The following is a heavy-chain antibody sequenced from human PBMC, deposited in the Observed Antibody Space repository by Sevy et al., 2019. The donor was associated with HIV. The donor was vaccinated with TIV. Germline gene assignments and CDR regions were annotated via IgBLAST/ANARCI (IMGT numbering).Heavy chain of an antibody. CDR3: SRSVYGSGTYLNDY. J-gene: IGHJ4*02. V-gene: IGHV1-2*02. Sequence: ASVKVSCKASGYLFTGYYVHWVRRAPGQGLEWMGWINPNDGGTNYAQKFQGRVTMTTDTSISTAYMELNRLTSDDTAMFYCSRSVYGSGTYLNDYWGQGTLITVSS. CDR2: INPNDGGT. D-gene: IGHD3-10*01. CDR1: GYLFTGYY.